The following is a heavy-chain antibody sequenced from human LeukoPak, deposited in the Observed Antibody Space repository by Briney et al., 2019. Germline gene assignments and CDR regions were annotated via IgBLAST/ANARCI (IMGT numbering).Heavy chain of an antibody. CDR3: ASQGYCSSTSCSAPVGC. Sequence: SETLSLTCAVYGGSFSGYYWSWIRQPPGKGLEWIGEINHSGSTNYNPSLKSRVTISVDTSKNQFSLKLSSVTAADTAVYYCASQGYCSSTSCSAPVGCWGQGTLVTVSS. CDR2: INHSGST. CDR1: GGSFSGYY. J-gene: IGHJ4*02. V-gene: IGHV4-34*01. D-gene: IGHD2-2*01.